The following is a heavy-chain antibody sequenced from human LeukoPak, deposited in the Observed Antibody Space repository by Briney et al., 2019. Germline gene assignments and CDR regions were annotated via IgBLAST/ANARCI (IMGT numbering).Heavy chain of an antibody. CDR3: ARESTPYYDFWSGYYKLSWFDP. D-gene: IGHD3-3*01. V-gene: IGHV1-18*01. Sequence: GASVKVSCKASGYTFTSYGISWVRQAPGQGLEWMGWISAYNGNTNYAQKLQGRVTMTTDTSTSTAYMELSRLRSDDTAVYYCARESTPYYDFWSGYYKLSWFDPWGQGALVTVSS. CDR1: GYTFTSYG. J-gene: IGHJ5*02. CDR2: ISAYNGNT.